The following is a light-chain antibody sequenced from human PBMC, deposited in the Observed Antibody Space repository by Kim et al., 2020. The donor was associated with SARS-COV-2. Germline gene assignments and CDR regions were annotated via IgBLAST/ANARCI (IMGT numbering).Light chain of an antibody. V-gene: IGLV2-14*03. CDR3: SSYTSTTTVV. CDR2: DVS. J-gene: IGLJ1*01. Sequence: QSVLAQPASVSGSPGQSITISCTGTSSDVGGYNYVSWYQQHPGKAPKLIIFDVSNRPSGVSNRFSGSKSGNTASLTISGLQAEDEADYYCSSYTSTTTVVFGTGTKVTV. CDR1: SSDVGGYNY.